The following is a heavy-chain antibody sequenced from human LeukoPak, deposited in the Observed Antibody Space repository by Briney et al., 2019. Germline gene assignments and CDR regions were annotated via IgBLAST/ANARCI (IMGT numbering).Heavy chain of an antibody. CDR2: ISYDGSNK. J-gene: IGHJ4*02. V-gene: IGHV3-30*04. CDR3: ARDIPLYGGNSELADY. CDR1: GFTFSSYA. Sequence: GGSLRLSCAASGFTFSSYAMHGVRQAPGKGLEWVAVISYDGSNKYYADSVKGRFTISRDNSKNTLYLQMNSLRAEDTAVYYCARDIPLYGGNSELADYWGQGTLVTVSS. D-gene: IGHD4-23*01.